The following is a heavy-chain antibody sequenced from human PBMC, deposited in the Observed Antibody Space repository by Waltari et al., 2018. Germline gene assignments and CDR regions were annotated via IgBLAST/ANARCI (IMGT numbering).Heavy chain of an antibody. CDR2: ISWNSGSI. V-gene: IGHV3-9*01. CDR1: GFTFDDYA. Sequence: EVQLVESGGGLVQPGRSLRLSCAASGFTFDDYAIHWARQAPGKGLEWVPGISWNSGSIGYADSVKGRFTISRDNAKNSLYLQMNSLRAEDTALYYCAKIYSSGWSYFDYWGQGTLVTVSS. D-gene: IGHD6-19*01. CDR3: AKIYSSGWSYFDY. J-gene: IGHJ4*02.